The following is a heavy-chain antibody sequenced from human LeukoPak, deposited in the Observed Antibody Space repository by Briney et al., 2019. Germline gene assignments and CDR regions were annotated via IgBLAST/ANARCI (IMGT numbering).Heavy chain of an antibody. J-gene: IGHJ3*02. V-gene: IGHV4-38-2*02. CDR3: ASSGRDPLLRFLEWLSPGGAFDI. CDR2: MYHSGST. Sequence: PSETLSLTCSVSGYSISSAYYWGWIRQPPGKGLEWIGTMYHSGSTNYNPSLKSRVTISVDTSKNQFSLKLSSVTAADTAVYYCASSGRDPLLRFLEWLSPGGAFDIWGQGTMVTVSS. CDR1: GYSISSAYY. D-gene: IGHD3-3*01.